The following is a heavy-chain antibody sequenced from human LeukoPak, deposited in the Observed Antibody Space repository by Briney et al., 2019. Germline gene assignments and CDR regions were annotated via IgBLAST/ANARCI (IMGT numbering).Heavy chain of an antibody. CDR2: ISSSSSYI. CDR1: GFTFSSYS. D-gene: IGHD2-2*03. CDR3: ARDLLDIVVVPAARHPRYYYYGMDV. V-gene: IGHV3-21*01. Sequence: GGSLRLSCAASGFTFSSYSMNWVRQAPGKGLEWVSSISSSSSYIYYADSVKGRFTISRDNAKSSLYLQMNSLRAEDTAVYYCARDLLDIVVVPAARHPRYYYYGMDVWGKGTTVTVSS. J-gene: IGHJ6*04.